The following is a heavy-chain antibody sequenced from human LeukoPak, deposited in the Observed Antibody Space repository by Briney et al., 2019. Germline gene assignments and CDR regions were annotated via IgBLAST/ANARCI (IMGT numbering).Heavy chain of an antibody. Sequence: PGGSLRLSCAASGFTFSDYYMSWIRQAPGKGLEWVSYISSSGSTIYYADSVKGRFTSSRDNAKNSLYLQMNSLRAEDTAVYYCARGTSKVAVAHYYYGTDVWGQGTTVTVSS. D-gene: IGHD6-19*01. CDR1: GFTFSDYY. CDR3: ARGTSKVAVAHYYYGTDV. V-gene: IGHV3-11*01. CDR2: ISSSGSTI. J-gene: IGHJ6*02.